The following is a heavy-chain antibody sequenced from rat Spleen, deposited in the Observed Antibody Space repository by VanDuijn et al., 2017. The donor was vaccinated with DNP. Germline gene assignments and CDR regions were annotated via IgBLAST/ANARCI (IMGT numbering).Heavy chain of an antibody. J-gene: IGHJ2*01. CDR2: IIYDGSNT. V-gene: IGHV5-17*01. Sequence: EVQLVESGGGLVQPGRSLKLSCAASGFTFSDYAMAWVRQSLKKGLEWVAVIIYDGSNTHYRDSVKGRFTISRENAESTLYLQMDSLRSEDTATYYCAGRPPPTRGPFDYWGQGVTVTVSS. D-gene: IGHD1-4*01. CDR3: AGRPPPTRGPFDY. CDR1: GFTFSDYA.